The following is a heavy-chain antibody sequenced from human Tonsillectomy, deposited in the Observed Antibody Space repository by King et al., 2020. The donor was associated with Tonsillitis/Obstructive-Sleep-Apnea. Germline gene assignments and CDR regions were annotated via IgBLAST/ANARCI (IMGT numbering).Heavy chain of an antibody. J-gene: IGHJ4*02. CDR1: GFTFNNYD. Sequence: VQLVESGGGVVQPGRSLRLSCAASGFTFNNYDMHWVRQAPGKGLEWVAIIWYDGSNEYYADSVKGRFTISRDNSKNTLYLQMNSLRAGDTALYYCARGQGGYDSLFFDNWGQGTLVTVSS. CDR3: ARGQGGYDSLFFDN. V-gene: IGHV3-33*01. CDR2: IWYDGSNE. D-gene: IGHD5-12*01.